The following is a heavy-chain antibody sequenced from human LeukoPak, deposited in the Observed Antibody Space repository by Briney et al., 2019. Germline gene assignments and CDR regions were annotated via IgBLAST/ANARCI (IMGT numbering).Heavy chain of an antibody. CDR3: ARGGRIVAPLDY. CDR1: GFTFNSYA. V-gene: IGHV3-64*01. CDR2: ISSNGGST. J-gene: IGHJ4*02. D-gene: IGHD5-12*01. Sequence: GGSLRLSCAASGFTFNSYAMHWVRQAPGKGLEYVSAISSNGGSTYYANSVKGRFTISRDNSKNTLYLQMGSLRAEDMAVYYCARGGRIVAPLDYWGQGTLVTVSS.